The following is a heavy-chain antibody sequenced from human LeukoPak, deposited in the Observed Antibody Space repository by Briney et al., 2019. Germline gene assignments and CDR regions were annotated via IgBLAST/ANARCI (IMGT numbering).Heavy chain of an antibody. CDR1: GFTFTKYW. D-gene: IGHD3-22*01. CDR2: IKQDRSEK. Sequence: GGSLRLSCAASGFTFTKYWMSWVRQAPGKGLELVANIKQDRSEKYYVDSVKGRFTISRDNAKNSLYLQMNSLRAEDTAVYYCARDRNGYDYWGQGTLVTVSS. V-gene: IGHV3-7*01. J-gene: IGHJ4*02. CDR3: ARDRNGYDY.